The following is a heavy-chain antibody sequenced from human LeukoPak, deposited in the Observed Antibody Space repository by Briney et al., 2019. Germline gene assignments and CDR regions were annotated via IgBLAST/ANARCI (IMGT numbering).Heavy chain of an antibody. D-gene: IGHD2-21*01. CDR3: ARVGVFGGETTF. V-gene: IGHV4-30-4*08. CDR1: GGSVNSGDFH. J-gene: IGHJ4*02. Sequence: PSETLSLTCTVSGGSVNSGDFHWSWIRQPPGEGLEWIGYIYYSGSTYYNRSLKSRLSIAKDTSKNQFSLKMNSVTAADTAVYYCARVGVFGGETTFWGQGALVTVSS. CDR2: IYYSGST.